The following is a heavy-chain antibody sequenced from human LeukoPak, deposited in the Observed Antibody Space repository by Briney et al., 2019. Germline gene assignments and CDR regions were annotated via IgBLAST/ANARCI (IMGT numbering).Heavy chain of an antibody. CDR3: ARGASRGALDY. V-gene: IGHV4-61*01. CDR2: IYYSGST. Sequence: SETLSLTCTVSGGSVNSGTYYWNWIRQPPGKGLEWIGYIYYSGSTNYNPSLKSRVTISVDTSKNQFSLKLSSVTAADTAVYYCARGASRGALDYWGQGTLVTVSS. CDR1: GGSVNSGTYY. J-gene: IGHJ4*02. D-gene: IGHD1-26*01.